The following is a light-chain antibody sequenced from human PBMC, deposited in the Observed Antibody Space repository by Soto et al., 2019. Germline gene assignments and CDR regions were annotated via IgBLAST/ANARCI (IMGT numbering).Light chain of an antibody. CDR3: SSYTNISTYV. CDR2: DVR. J-gene: IGLJ1*01. CDR1: SSDVGGYNY. Sequence: QPALTQPASMSGSPGRSITISCTGTSSDVGGYNYVSWYQQHPGKAPKLMIYDVRNRPSGVSNRFSGSKSVNTASLTISGLQAEDEADYYCSSYTNISTYVFGTGTKVTVL. V-gene: IGLV2-14*01.